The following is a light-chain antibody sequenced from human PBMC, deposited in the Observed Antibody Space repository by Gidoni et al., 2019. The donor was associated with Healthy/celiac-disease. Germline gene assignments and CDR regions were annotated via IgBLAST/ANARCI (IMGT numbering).Light chain of an antibody. CDR1: QSVSSSY. V-gene: IGKV3-20*01. CDR2: GAS. Sequence: EIVFTQSPGTLSLSPGERATLSCRASQSVSSSYLAWYQQKPGQAPRLLIYGASSRATGIPDRFSGSGSGTDFTLTISRLEPEDFAVYYCQQYGSSGTFGGGTKVEIK. CDR3: QQYGSSGT. J-gene: IGKJ4*01.